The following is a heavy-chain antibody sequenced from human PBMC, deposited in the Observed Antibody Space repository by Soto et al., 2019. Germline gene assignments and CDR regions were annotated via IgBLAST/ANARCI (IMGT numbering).Heavy chain of an antibody. D-gene: IGHD3-3*01. CDR3: AAEVGFGPLFDY. CDR2: IYYSGST. Sequence: QVQLQESGPGLVKPSQTLSLTCTVSGDSISSGGYYWSWIRQHPGKGLEWIGYIYYSGSTYYNPSLXIXXTISVDTSKNQFSLKLSSVTAADTAVYYCAAEVGFGPLFDYWGQGTLVTVSS. J-gene: IGHJ4*02. V-gene: IGHV4-31*03. CDR1: GDSISSGGYY.